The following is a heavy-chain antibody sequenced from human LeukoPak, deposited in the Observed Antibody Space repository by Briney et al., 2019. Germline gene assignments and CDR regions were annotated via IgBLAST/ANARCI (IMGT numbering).Heavy chain of an antibody. CDR2: MNPNSGIT. D-gene: IGHD3-22*01. CDR3: AREDYYDSGSNDY. Sequence: GASVKVSCKVSGYTLTELSMHWVRQATGQGLEWMGWMNPNSGITVYAQKFQGRVTITRNTSISTAYMELSSLRSEDTAVYYCAREDYYDSGSNDYWGQGTLVTVSS. J-gene: IGHJ4*02. V-gene: IGHV1-8*03. CDR1: GYTLTELS.